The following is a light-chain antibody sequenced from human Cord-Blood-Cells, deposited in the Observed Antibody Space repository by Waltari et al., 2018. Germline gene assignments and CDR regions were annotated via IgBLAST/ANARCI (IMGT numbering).Light chain of an antibody. CDR3: SSYTSSSTVV. CDR1: SSDVGGYTS. Sequence: QSALTQPASVSGSPGQSITISCTGTSSDVGGYTSVSWYQQHPGKAPKLMIYDASNRPSGVSNRFSGSKSGNTASRTISGLQAEDEADYYCSSYTSSSTVVFGGGTKLTVL. V-gene: IGLV2-14*01. J-gene: IGLJ2*01. CDR2: DAS.